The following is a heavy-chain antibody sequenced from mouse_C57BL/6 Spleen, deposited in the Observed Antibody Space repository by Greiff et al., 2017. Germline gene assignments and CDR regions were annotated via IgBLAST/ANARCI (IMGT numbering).Heavy chain of an antibody. J-gene: IGHJ1*03. V-gene: IGHV1-61*01. Sequence: QVQLQQPGAELVRPGSSVKLSCKASGYTFTSYWMDWVKQRPGQGLEWIGNIYPSDSETHYNQKFKDKATLTVDKSSSTAYMQLSSLTSEDSAVYYCARYYYGSYWYFDVWSTGTTGTVSS. CDR1: GYTFTSYW. CDR3: ARYYYGSYWYFDV. D-gene: IGHD1-1*01. CDR2: IYPSDSET.